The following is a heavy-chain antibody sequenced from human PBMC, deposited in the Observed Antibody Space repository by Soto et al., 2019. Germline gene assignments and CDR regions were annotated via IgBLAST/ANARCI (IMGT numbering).Heavy chain of an antibody. V-gene: IGHV5-10-1*01. CDR1: GYSFPHYW. Sequence: RGESLKISCKGSGYSFPHYWISWVRQMPGKGLEWMGRIDPSDSRTNYSPSFQGHVTMSVDKSINTAYLQRSSLKASDTAMYYCVRLVSQDVDPWGQGTLVTVSS. D-gene: IGHD6-6*01. CDR2: IDPSDSRT. CDR3: VRLVSQDVDP. J-gene: IGHJ5*02.